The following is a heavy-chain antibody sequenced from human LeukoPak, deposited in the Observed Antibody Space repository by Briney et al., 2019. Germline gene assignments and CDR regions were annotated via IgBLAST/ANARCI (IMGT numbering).Heavy chain of an antibody. CDR1: GGSINNHY. J-gene: IGHJ4*02. CDR2: IYYSGST. D-gene: IGHD1-26*01. CDR3: ARHGASYFDL. Sequence: SETLSLTCNVSGGSINNHYWSWIRQPPGRGLEWIGYIYYSGSTNYNPSLKSRVTISVDTSQNQVSLKVNSVTAADTAVYYCARHGASYFDLWGQGTLVSVSS. V-gene: IGHV4-59*11.